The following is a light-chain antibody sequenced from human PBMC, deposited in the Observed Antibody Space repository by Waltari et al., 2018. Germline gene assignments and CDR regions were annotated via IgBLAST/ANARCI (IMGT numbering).Light chain of an antibody. Sequence: QSVLTQPPSVSAAPGQKVTISCSGSSSNIGTYYVSWYYQLPEAAPQLLIYDNNTRPSGIPDRFSASKSGTSATLGITGLQIGDEADYYCATWDNNLKDVVFGGGTKLTVL. J-gene: IGLJ2*01. V-gene: IGLV1-51*01. CDR1: SSNIGTYY. CDR2: DNN. CDR3: ATWDNNLKDVV.